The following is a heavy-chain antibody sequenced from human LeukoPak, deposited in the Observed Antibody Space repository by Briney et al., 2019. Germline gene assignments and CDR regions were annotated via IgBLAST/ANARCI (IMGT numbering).Heavy chain of an antibody. CDR3: ARVYCSSTGCYIQTEKDAFDI. CDR1: GYTFTSYG. Sequence: GASVKVSCKASGYTFTSYGISWVRQAPGQGLEWMGWISAYNGNTNYAQKLQGRVTMTTDTSTSTAYMELRSLRSDDTAVYYCARVYCSSTGCYIQTEKDAFDIWGQGTMVTVSS. J-gene: IGHJ3*02. V-gene: IGHV1-18*01. D-gene: IGHD2-2*02. CDR2: ISAYNGNT.